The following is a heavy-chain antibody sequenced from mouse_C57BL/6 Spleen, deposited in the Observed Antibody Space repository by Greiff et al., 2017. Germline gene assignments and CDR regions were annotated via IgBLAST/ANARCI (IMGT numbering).Heavy chain of an antibody. Sequence: EVKLVESGGGLVQPGGSMKLSGVAPGFIFGNYWLNGVRQSPEKGLEWVAQIRLKSDNYATHYAESVKGRFTISRDDSKSSVYLQMNNLRAEDTGIYYCTEDYASWFAYWGQGTLVTVSA. V-gene: IGHV6-3*01. CDR1: GFIFGNYW. J-gene: IGHJ3*01. CDR3: TEDYASWFAY. D-gene: IGHD2-4*01. CDR2: IRLKSDNYAT.